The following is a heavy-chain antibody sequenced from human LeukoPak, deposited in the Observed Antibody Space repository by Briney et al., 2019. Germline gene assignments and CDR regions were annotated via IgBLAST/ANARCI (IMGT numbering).Heavy chain of an antibody. CDR3: ARRYSSGRYYYYYMDV. CDR2: ISGSDGST. D-gene: IGHD6-19*01. V-gene: IGHV3-23*01. J-gene: IGHJ6*03. Sequence: QPGGTLRLSCAASGFTFSSYAMSWVRQAPGKGLEWVSGISGSDGSTYSADSVKGRFTISRDNSKNTLYLQMNSLRAEDTAVYYCARRYSSGRYYYYYMDVWGKGTTVTVSS. CDR1: GFTFSSYA.